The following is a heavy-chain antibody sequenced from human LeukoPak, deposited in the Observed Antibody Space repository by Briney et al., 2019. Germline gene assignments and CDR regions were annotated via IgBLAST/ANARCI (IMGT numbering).Heavy chain of an antibody. V-gene: IGHV3-33*01. CDR2: IWYDGSNK. Sequence: GGSLKLSCAASGFTFSSYGMHWVRQAPGKGLEWVAVIWYDGSNKYYADSVKGRFTISRDNSKNTLYLQMNSLRAEDTAVYYCARVRPLGYFDYWGQGTLVTVSS. CDR3: ARVRPLGYFDY. D-gene: IGHD6-6*01. CDR1: GFTFSSYG. J-gene: IGHJ4*02.